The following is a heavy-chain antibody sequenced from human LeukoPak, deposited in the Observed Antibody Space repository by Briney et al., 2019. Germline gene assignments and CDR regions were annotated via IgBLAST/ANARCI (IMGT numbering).Heavy chain of an antibody. D-gene: IGHD3-10*01. Sequence: SQTLSLTCTVSGGSISSGDYYWSWIRQPPGKGLEWIGYIYYSGSTYYNPSLKSRVTISVDTSKNQFSLKLSSVTAADTAVYYCARGSFNYGSGSYWMGWFDPWGQGTLVTVSS. J-gene: IGHJ5*02. V-gene: IGHV4-30-4*01. CDR3: ARGSFNYGSGSYWMGWFDP. CDR1: GGSISSGDYY. CDR2: IYYSGST.